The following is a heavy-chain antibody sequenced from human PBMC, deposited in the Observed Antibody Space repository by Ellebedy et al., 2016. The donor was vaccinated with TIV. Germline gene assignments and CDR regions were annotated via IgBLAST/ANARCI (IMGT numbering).Heavy chain of an antibody. CDR2: IFYSGTT. CDR3: ARVLRGGRSGDYFDS. D-gene: IGHD1-1*01. V-gene: IGHV4-39*07. J-gene: IGHJ4*02. CDR1: GGSISSSSYF. Sequence: MPSETLSLTCTVSGGSISSSSYFWGWIRQPPGKGLEWIGSIFYSGTTYYNPSLKSRVTMSVDTSKNQFSLNLSSVTAADTAVYYCARVLRGGRSGDYFDSWGQGTLVTVSS.